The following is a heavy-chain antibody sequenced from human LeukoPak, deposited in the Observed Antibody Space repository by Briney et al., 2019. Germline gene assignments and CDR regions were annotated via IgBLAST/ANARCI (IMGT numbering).Heavy chain of an antibody. D-gene: IGHD3-22*01. J-gene: IGHJ4*02. Sequence: GGSLRLSCAVSGITLSNYGMSWVRQAPGKGLEWVAGISGSGGRTNYADSVKGRFTISGDNPKNTLYLQMNSLRAEDTAVYFCARRGVVIRVILVGFHKEAYYFDSWGQGALSPSPQ. V-gene: IGHV3-23*01. CDR1: GITLSNYG. CDR3: ARRGVVIRVILVGFHKEAYYFDS. CDR2: ISGSGGRT.